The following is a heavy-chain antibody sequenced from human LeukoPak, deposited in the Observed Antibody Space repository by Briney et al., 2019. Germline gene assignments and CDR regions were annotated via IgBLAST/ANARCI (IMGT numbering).Heavy chain of an antibody. J-gene: IGHJ6*03. Sequence: GGSLRLSCAASGFTFSYYSMNWVRQAPGRGLELVSCISSSSSLIFYSDSVRGRFTISRDNAKNLLYLHMNSLRVEDTAVYYCAKVDRGDYSSSPVPYYNYYMNVWGKGTTVTVSS. D-gene: IGHD6-13*01. V-gene: IGHV3-21*01. CDR3: AKVDRGDYSSSPVPYYNYYMNV. CDR1: GFTFSYYS. CDR2: ISSSSSLI.